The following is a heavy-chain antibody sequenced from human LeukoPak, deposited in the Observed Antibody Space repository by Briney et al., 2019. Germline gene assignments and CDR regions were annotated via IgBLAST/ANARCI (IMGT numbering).Heavy chain of an antibody. V-gene: IGHV1-46*01. D-gene: IGHD2-21*02. J-gene: IGHJ4*02. Sequence: ASVKVSCKASGYTFTSYFINWVRQAPGQGLEWVGIINPSGGSTNYAQKFQGRVTMTRDTSTTTVHMELSSLRSEDTAAYYCARMSTYCGGDCYSGWGQGTLVTVSS. CDR3: ARMSTYCGGDCYSG. CDR2: INPSGGST. CDR1: GYTFTSYF.